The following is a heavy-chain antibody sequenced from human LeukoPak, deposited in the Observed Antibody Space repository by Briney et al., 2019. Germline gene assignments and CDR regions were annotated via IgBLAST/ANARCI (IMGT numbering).Heavy chain of an antibody. D-gene: IGHD1-26*01. CDR3: ARVPMGASYYYMDV. Sequence: SETLSLTCTVSGASISRGGYYWSWIRQHPGKGLEWIGYIYHSGSTYYNPSLKSRVTISVDTSKNQFSLNRSSVTAADTAVYYCARVPMGASYYYMDVWGRGTTVTVSS. V-gene: IGHV4-31*03. J-gene: IGHJ6*03. CDR2: IYHSGST. CDR1: GASISRGGYY.